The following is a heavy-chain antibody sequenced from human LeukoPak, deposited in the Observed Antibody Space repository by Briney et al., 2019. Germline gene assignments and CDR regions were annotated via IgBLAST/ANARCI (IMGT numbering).Heavy chain of an antibody. CDR2: ISGSGGST. Sequence: GGSLRVSCAASGFTFSSDAMSWVRQAPGKGLEWVSAISGSGGSTYYADSVKGQFTISRDNSKNTLYLQMNSLRAEDTAVYYCAKDSDYYDSSGYWSWYYFDYWGQGTLVTDSS. CDR3: AKDSDYYDSSGYWSWYYFDY. V-gene: IGHV3-23*01. D-gene: IGHD3-22*01. CDR1: GFTFSSDA. J-gene: IGHJ4*02.